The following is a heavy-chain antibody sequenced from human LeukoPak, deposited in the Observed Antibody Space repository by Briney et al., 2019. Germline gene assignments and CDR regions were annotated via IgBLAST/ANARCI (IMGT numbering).Heavy chain of an antibody. CDR3: ARDPSCGWPYYYYCYMGV. J-gene: IGHJ6*03. CDR1: GFTFSSYW. Sequence: GESLRLSCAASGFTFSSYWMHWVRQAPGKGLVWVSRINSDGSSTSYADSVKGRFTISRDNAKNTLYLQMNSLRAEDTAVYYCARDPSCGWPYYYYCYMGVWGKGTTVTVSS. D-gene: IGHD6-19*01. CDR2: INSDGSST. V-gene: IGHV3-74*01.